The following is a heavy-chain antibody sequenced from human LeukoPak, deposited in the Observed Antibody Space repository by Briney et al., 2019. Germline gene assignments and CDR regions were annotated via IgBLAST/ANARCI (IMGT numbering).Heavy chain of an antibody. V-gene: IGHV6-1*01. J-gene: IGHJ4*02. CDR2: TYYRSKWYN. CDR3: ARDLGNTGWYTFDY. CDR1: GDSVSSNNGA. Sequence: SQTLSLTCDISGDSVSSNNGAWNWIRQSPSRGLEWLGGTYYRSKWYNDYAGSLNGRITISPDTSKNQFSLHLNSVTPEDTAVYYCARDLGNTGWYTFDYWGQGILVTVSS. D-gene: IGHD6-19*01.